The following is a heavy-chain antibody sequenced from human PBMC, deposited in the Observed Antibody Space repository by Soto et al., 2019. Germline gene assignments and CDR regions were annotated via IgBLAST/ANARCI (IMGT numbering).Heavy chain of an antibody. D-gene: IGHD6-6*01. V-gene: IGHV4-34*01. CDR3: ARGLEYSSSRVFYFDY. J-gene: IGHJ4*02. CDR1: GGSFSGYY. Sequence: SETLSLTCAVYGGSFSGYYWSWIRQPPGKGLEWIGEINHSGSADYDPSLKSRVTISVDTSKNQFALKLSSVTAADTAVYYCARGLEYSSSRVFYFDYWGQGTLVTVSS. CDR2: INHSGSA.